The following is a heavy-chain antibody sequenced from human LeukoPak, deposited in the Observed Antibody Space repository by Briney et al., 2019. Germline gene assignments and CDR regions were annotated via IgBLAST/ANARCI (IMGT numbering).Heavy chain of an antibody. Sequence: GGAPRPSRAAPGFTFSSYWMSLGRPAPGKGVGGVANIKQEGREKYYVDSVKGRFTISRDNAKNSLYLQMNSLRAEDTAVYYCARARAYCSSTSCYTAYFDYWGQGTLVTVSS. CDR3: ARARAYCSSTSCYTAYFDY. V-gene: IGHV3-7*02. CDR2: IKQEGREK. J-gene: IGHJ4*02. CDR1: GFTFSSYW. D-gene: IGHD2-2*02.